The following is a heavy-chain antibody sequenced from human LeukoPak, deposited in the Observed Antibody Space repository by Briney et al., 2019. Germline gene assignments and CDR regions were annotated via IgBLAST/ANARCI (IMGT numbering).Heavy chain of an antibody. D-gene: IGHD3-10*01. CDR2: IYYSGST. CDR1: GGSISSYY. J-gene: IGHJ6*02. V-gene: IGHV4-59*01. CDR3: AGTMGYYYYGMDV. Sequence: SETLSLTCTVSGGSISSYYWSWIRQPLGKGLEWIGYIYYSGSTNYNPSLKSRVTISVDTSKNQFSLKLSSVTAADTAVYYCAGTMGYYYYGMDVWGQGTTVTVSS.